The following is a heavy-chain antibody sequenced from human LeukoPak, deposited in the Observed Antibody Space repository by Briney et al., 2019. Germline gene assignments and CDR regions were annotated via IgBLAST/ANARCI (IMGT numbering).Heavy chain of an antibody. CDR2: INHNGNT. CDR3: ARGRDFYDRSGRLDY. CDR1: GSSFSGYY. D-gene: IGHD3-22*01. V-gene: IGHV4-34*01. J-gene: IGHJ4*02. Sequence: PSETLSLACAVSGSSFSGYYWTWIHQPPGKGLEWIGEINHNGNTNYNASLKSRVSISVDTSKIQFSLNLTSVTAADTAFYYCARGRDFYDRSGRLDYWDQGTLVTVSS.